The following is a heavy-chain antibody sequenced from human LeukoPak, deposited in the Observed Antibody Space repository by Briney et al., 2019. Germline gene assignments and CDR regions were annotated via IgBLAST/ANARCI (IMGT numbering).Heavy chain of an antibody. CDR2: IYYSGGT. J-gene: IGHJ4*02. D-gene: IGHD6-6*01. CDR1: GGSISSYY. CDR3: ARHSYSTSAGPYDY. Sequence: SETLSLTCIVSGGSISSYYWSWIRQPPGKGLEWIGYIYYSGGTNYNPSLKSRVTISVATSKNQFSLKLSSVTAADTAVYHCARHSYSTSAGPYDYWGQGTLVTVSS. V-gene: IGHV4-59*08.